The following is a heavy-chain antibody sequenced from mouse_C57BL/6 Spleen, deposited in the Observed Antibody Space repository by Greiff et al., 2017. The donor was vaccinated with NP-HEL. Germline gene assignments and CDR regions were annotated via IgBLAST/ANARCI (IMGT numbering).Heavy chain of an antibody. V-gene: IGHV1-39*01. CDR3: TRHVSGSSYNAMDY. CDR1: GYSFTDYN. Sequence: EVQLQQSGPELVKPGASVKISCKASGYSFTDYNMNWVKQSNGKSLEWIGVINPNYGTTSYNQKFKGKATLTVDLSSSTAYMQLNSLTSEDSAVYYCTRHVSGSSYNAMDYWGQGTSVTVSS. J-gene: IGHJ4*01. CDR2: INPNYGTT. D-gene: IGHD1-1*01.